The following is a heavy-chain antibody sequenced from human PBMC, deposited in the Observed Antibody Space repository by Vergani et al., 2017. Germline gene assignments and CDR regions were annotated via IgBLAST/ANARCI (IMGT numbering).Heavy chain of an antibody. CDR2: ISGSGGST. V-gene: IGHV3-23*01. CDR1: GFTFSSYA. D-gene: IGHD6-19*01. CDR3: AKDSSGWYGRDY. Sequence: EVQLLESGGGLVQPGGSLRLSCAASGFTFSSYAMSWVRQAPGKGLEWVSAISGSGGSTYYADSVKGRFTISRDNSKTTLYLQMNSLRAEDTAVYYCAKDSSGWYGRDYWGQGTLVTVSS. J-gene: IGHJ4*02.